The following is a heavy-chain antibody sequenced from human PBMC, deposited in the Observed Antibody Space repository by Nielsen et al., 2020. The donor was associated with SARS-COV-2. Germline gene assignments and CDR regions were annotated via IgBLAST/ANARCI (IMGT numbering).Heavy chain of an antibody. CDR2: ISWNSDSI. CDR1: GFTFDDYA. CDR3: ARAINYYGSGSDFDY. V-gene: IGHV3-9*01. J-gene: IGHJ4*02. D-gene: IGHD3-10*01. Sequence: GGSLRLSCAASGFTFDDYAMHWVRQAPGKGLEWVSGISWNSDSIGYADSVKGRFTISRDNAKNSLYLQMNSLRAEDTALYYCARAINYYGSGSDFDYWGQGTLVTVSS.